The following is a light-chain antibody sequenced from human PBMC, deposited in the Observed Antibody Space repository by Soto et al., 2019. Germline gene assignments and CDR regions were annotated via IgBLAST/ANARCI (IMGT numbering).Light chain of an antibody. CDR3: QQHGISHIT. CDR2: GAS. Sequence: EIVLTQSPGTLSLPPGERATLSCRASQSVSNNYLAWYQQKPGQAPRLLIYGASNRATGIPDRFSGSGSGTDFTLTISRLEPEDFAVYYCQQHGISHITFGQGTRLEI. V-gene: IGKV3-20*01. CDR1: QSVSNNY. J-gene: IGKJ5*01.